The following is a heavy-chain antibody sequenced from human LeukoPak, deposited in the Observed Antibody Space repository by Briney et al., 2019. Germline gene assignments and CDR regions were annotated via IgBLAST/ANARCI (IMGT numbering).Heavy chain of an antibody. Sequence: QSGGSLRLSCAASGFTFSSYGMHWVRQAPGKGLEWVAVISYDGTNKYYADSVKGRFTISRDNSKNTLYLQMNSLRAEDTAVYYCAKDIVVVVAATIGMDVWGKGTTVTVSS. CDR2: ISYDGTNK. J-gene: IGHJ6*04. CDR3: AKDIVVVVAATIGMDV. D-gene: IGHD2-15*01. V-gene: IGHV3-30*18. CDR1: GFTFSSYG.